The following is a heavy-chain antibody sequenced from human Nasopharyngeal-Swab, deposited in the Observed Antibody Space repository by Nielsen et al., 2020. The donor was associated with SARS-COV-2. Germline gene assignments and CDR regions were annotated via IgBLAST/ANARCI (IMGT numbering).Heavy chain of an antibody. Sequence: VRQAPGKGLEWVANIKQDGSEKYYVDSVKGRFTISRDNAKNSLYLQMNSLRAEDTAVYYCAKARAPPLGYDSSGYTLLYYYYYGMDVWGQGTTVTVSS. CDR3: AKARAPPLGYDSSGYTLLYYYYYGMDV. J-gene: IGHJ6*02. CDR2: IKQDGSEK. V-gene: IGHV3-7*03. D-gene: IGHD3-22*01.